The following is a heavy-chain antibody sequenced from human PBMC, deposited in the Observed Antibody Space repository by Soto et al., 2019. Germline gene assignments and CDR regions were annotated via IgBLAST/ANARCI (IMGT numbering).Heavy chain of an antibody. J-gene: IGHJ6*02. D-gene: IGHD4-17*01. V-gene: IGHV4-4*02. Sequence: NPSETLSLTCAVSGGSMNSTNWWSWVRQPPGKGLEWIGEIFHSGSTNYNPSLKSRVTISVDKSKNQFSLKLSSVTAADTAVYYCARDDGEGDYYYYGMDVWGQGTTVTVSS. CDR1: GGSMNSTNW. CDR2: IFHSGST. CDR3: ARDDGEGDYYYYGMDV.